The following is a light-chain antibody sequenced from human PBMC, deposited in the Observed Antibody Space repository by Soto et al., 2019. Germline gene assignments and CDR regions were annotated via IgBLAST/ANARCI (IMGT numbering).Light chain of an antibody. CDR3: SLYAGRKRYG. V-gene: IGLV2-8*01. CDR2: EVS. Sequence: QSVLTQPPSASGSPGQSVTISCTGTSSDVGGYNYVSWYQQHPGKAPKLMIYEVSKRPSGVPDRFSGSKSGNTASLTVSGLPAGDEADYYRSLYAGRKRYGFGTGTKLTVL. CDR1: SSDVGGYNY. J-gene: IGLJ1*01.